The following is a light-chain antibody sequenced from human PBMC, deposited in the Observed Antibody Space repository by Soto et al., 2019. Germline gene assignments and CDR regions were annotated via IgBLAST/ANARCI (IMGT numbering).Light chain of an antibody. CDR1: QSVRSRY. V-gene: IGKV3-20*01. CDR3: QQYDSSLT. CDR2: DAS. J-gene: IGKJ4*01. Sequence: DIVLTQSPGTLSLSPGERATLSCRASQSVRSRYLAWYQQKAGQAPRLLIYDASRRATGIPDRLSGSGSGTDFTLTISRLEPEDFAVYYCQQYDSSLTFGGGTKVHIK.